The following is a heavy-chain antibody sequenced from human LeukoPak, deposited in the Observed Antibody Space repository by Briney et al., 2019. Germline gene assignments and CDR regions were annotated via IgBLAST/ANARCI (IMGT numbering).Heavy chain of an antibody. Sequence: GGSLRLSCTASGFTFSSYSMNWVRQAPGKGLEWVSSISSSSSYIYYADSVKGRFTISRDNAKNSLYLQMNSLRAEDTAVYYCARDTGYGGIEFDYWGQGTLVTVSS. V-gene: IGHV3-21*01. D-gene: IGHD4-23*01. CDR1: GFTFSSYS. CDR2: ISSSSSYI. CDR3: ARDTGYGGIEFDY. J-gene: IGHJ4*02.